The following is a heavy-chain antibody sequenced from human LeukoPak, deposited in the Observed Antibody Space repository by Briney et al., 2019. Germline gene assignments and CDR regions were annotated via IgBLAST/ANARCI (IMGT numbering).Heavy chain of an antibody. CDR1: GGSISGLY. Sequence: SETLSLTCTVSGGSISGLYWTWIRQPAGKGLEWIGRIYTSGTTNYNPSLKSRVTMSVDTSKTQCSLKLTSVTAADTAVYYWARVLAYWCFDLWGRGTLVTVSS. J-gene: IGHJ2*01. CDR3: ARVLAYWCFDL. V-gene: IGHV4-4*07. CDR2: IYTSGTT.